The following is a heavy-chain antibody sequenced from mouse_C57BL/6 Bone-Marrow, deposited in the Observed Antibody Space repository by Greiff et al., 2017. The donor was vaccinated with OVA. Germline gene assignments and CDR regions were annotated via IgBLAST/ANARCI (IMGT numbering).Heavy chain of an antibody. CDR3: ARGYGGYYFDY. CDR2: IWSGGST. V-gene: IGHV2-2*01. D-gene: IGHD2-2*01. J-gene: IGHJ2*01. Sequence: VQLQQSGPGLVQPSQSLSITCTVSGFSLTSYGVHWVRQSPGKGLEWLGVIWSGGSTDYNAAFISRLSISKDNSKSQVFFKMNSLQADDTAIYYCARGYGGYYFDYWGQGTTLTVSS. CDR1: GFSLTSYG.